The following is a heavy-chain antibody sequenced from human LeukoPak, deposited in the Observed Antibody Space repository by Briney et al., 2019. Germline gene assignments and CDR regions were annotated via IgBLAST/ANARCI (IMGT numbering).Heavy chain of an antibody. CDR3: AKDFTVIYYYYGMDV. Sequence: PGGSLRLSCAASGFTFSSYAMSWVRQAPGKGREWVSVISGSGGSTYYADSVKGRFTISRDNSKNTLYLQMNSPRAEDTAVYYCAKDFTVIYYYYGMDVWGQGTTVTVSS. D-gene: IGHD4-17*01. V-gene: IGHV3-23*01. J-gene: IGHJ6*02. CDR1: GFTFSSYA. CDR2: ISGSGGST.